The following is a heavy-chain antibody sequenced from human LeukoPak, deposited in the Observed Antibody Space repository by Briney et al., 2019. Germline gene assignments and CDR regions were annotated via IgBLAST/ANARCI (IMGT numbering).Heavy chain of an antibody. CDR3: AKGYSGSPRDYFDY. D-gene: IGHD1-26*01. Sequence: GGSLRLSCAASGFTFSGYDMHWVRQAPGKGLEWVAMISYDGSNTDYADFVKGRFTISRDNSKNTLYLQMNSLRAEGTAVYYCAKGYSGSPRDYFDYWGQGTLVTVSS. CDR2: ISYDGSNT. CDR1: GFTFSGYD. V-gene: IGHV3-30-3*01. J-gene: IGHJ4*02.